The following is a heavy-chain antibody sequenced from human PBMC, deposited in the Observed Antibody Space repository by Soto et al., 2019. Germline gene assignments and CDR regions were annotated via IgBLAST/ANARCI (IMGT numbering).Heavy chain of an antibody. J-gene: IGHJ4*02. Sequence: QVQLQESGPGLLKTSQTLSLTCTVSGGSISSGDYYWSWIRQSPGKALERVGYIPYRARTNYNPSVQSRVTMSVDPSKNLFSLRLSSVTAADTAVYFCARDHRPTYYYDSGGYCPPTYFDSWGQGALVTVSS. CDR1: GGSISSGDYY. D-gene: IGHD3-22*01. CDR2: IPYRART. CDR3: ARDHRPTYYYDSGGYCPPTYFDS. V-gene: IGHV4-30-4*08.